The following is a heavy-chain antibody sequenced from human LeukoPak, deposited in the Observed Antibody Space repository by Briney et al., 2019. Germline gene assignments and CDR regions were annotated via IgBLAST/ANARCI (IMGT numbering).Heavy chain of an antibody. Sequence: PGRSLRLSCAASGFTFSSFAMHWVRQAPGKGLEWVAVISYDGNEKYYADSVKGRFTISRDGSKNTLYLQMNSLRAEDTAVYYCARDLIPGGIYDFWSGYSFDYWGQGTLVTVSS. V-gene: IGHV3-30*03. J-gene: IGHJ4*02. CDR2: ISYDGNEK. CDR1: GFTFSSFA. CDR3: ARDLIPGGIYDFWSGYSFDY. D-gene: IGHD3-3*01.